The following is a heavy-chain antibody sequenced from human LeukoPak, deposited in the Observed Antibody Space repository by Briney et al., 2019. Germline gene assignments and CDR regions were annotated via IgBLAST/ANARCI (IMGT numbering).Heavy chain of an antibody. CDR1: GYTFTSYG. V-gene: IGHV1-18*01. CDR2: ISAYNGNT. CDR3: ARVYYYGSGRIYYYYYGMDV. Sequence: ASVKVSCKASGYTFTSYGISWARQAPGQGLEWMGWISAYNGNTNYAQKLQGRVTMTTDTSTSTAYMELRSLRSDDTAVYYCARVYYYGSGRIYYYYYGMDVWGQGTTVTVSS. J-gene: IGHJ6*02. D-gene: IGHD3-10*01.